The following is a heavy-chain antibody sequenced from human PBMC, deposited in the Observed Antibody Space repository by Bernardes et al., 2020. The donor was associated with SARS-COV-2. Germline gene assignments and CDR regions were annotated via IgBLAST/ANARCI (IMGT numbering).Heavy chain of an antibody. D-gene: IGHD3-22*01. CDR2: IYYSGST. J-gene: IGHJ5*02. CDR3: ARATYYDMGWGWFDP. CDR1: GGSISSGGYY. V-gene: IGHV4-31*03. Sequence: SETLSLTCTVSGGSISSGGYYWSWIRQLPGKGLEWIGYIYYSGSTYYNPSLKSRVTISVDTSKNQFSLKVTSVTAADTAMYYCARATYYDMGWGWFDPWGQGTLVTVSS.